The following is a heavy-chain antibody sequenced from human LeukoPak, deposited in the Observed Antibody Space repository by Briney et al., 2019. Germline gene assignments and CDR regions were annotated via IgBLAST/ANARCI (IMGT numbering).Heavy chain of an antibody. CDR1: GYPFTGYY. CDR2: LNPNSGGT. D-gene: IGHD2-2*01. J-gene: IGHJ4*02. CDR3: GRGHGLVPAGVQDY. V-gene: IGHV1-2*02. Sequence: GASVKVSCKTSGYPFTGYYIHWVRQAPGQGLEWMGWLNPNSGGTNYAQNFQGRVTMTRDTSISTAYMELTRLRSDDTAVYYCGRGHGLVPAGVQDYWGQGTLVTVSS.